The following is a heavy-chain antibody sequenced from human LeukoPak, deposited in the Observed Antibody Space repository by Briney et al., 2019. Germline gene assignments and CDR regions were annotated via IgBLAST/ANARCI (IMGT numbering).Heavy chain of an antibody. Sequence: GASVKVSCRASGYTFTSYYMHWVRQVPGQGLEWMGIINPSGGSTSYAQKFQGRVTMTRDTSTSTVYMELSSLRSEDTAVYYCARGGYYDSSGYPSGYWGQGTLVTVSS. CDR2: INPSGGST. CDR1: GYTFTSYY. D-gene: IGHD3-22*01. CDR3: ARGGYYDSSGYPSGY. V-gene: IGHV1-46*01. J-gene: IGHJ4*02.